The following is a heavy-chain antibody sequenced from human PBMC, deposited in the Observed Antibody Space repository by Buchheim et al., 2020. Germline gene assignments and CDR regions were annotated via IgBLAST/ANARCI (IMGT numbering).Heavy chain of an antibody. J-gene: IGHJ4*02. CDR3: ARGGFSGSASDY. V-gene: IGHV3-20*04. CDR1: GVTFDGYD. Sequence: EVQLVESGGRVVRPGGSLRLSCAASGVTFDGYDLTWARQAPGKGLEWVSGINWNGGTTGYADSVKGRFTISRDNAKNSLYLQMNSLRADDTAFYYCARGGFSGSASDYWGQGTL. D-gene: IGHD6-19*01. CDR2: INWNGGTT.